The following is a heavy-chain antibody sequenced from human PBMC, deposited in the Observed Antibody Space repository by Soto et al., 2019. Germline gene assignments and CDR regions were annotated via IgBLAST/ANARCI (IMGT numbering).Heavy chain of an antibody. V-gene: IGHV3-53*01. J-gene: IGHJ6*02. CDR3: AREVFCSSSSCQVRYGMDV. CDR1: GFTVSSHY. D-gene: IGHD2-2*01. Sequence: LRLSCAPSGFTVSSHYMSWVRQAPGKGLEWVSVINSGGSTYYADSVKGRFTISRDHSRNTLYLQMNSLRVEDTAVYYCAREVFCSSSSCQVRYGMDVWGQGTTVTVSS. CDR2: INSGGST.